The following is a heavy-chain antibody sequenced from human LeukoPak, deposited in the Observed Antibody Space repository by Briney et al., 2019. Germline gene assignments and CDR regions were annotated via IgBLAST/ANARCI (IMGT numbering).Heavy chain of an antibody. V-gene: IGHV1-24*01. CDR3: ARATWTYYYDSSGYYYFDY. CDR2: FDPEDGET. J-gene: IGHJ4*02. D-gene: IGHD3-22*01. Sequence: ASVKVSCKVSGYTLTELSMHWVRQAPGKGLEWMGGFDPEDGETIYAQKLQGRVTMTTDTSTSTAYMELRSLRSDDTAVYYCARATWTYYYDSSGYYYFDYWGQGTLVTVSS. CDR1: GYTLTELS.